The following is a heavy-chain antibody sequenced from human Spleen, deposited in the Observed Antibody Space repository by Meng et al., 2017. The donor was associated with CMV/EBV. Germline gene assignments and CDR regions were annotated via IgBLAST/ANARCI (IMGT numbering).Heavy chain of an antibody. V-gene: IGHV4-4*07. J-gene: IGHJ4*02. CDR3: AGDIVVVPAVPLGY. CDR1: GGSISSSY. D-gene: IGHD2-2*01. CDR2: IYTSGST. Sequence: QGQLQESGPGLVKPSETLSLTCTVSGGSISSSYWSWIRQPAGKGLEWIGRIYTSGSTNYNPSLKSRVTMSVDTSKNQFSLKLSSVTAADTAVYYCAGDIVVVPAVPLGYWGQGTLVTVSS.